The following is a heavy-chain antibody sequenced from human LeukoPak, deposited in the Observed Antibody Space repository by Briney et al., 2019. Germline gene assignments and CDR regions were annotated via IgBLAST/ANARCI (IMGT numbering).Heavy chain of an antibody. D-gene: IGHD5-24*01. CDR2: INSDGGST. V-gene: IGHV3-74*01. Sequence: RGSLRLSCAASGFTFSTYWMHWVRQAPGKGLVWVSRINSDGGSTSYADSVEGRFTISRDNAKNTVYLQMNSLRAEDTAVYYCARCRDGYNYARYFDYWGQGTLVTVSS. CDR1: GFTFSTYW. CDR3: ARCRDGYNYARYFDY. J-gene: IGHJ4*02.